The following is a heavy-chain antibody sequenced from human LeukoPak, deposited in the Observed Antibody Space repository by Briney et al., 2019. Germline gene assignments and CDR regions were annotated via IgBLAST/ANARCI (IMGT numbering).Heavy chain of an antibody. V-gene: IGHV4-59*01. Sequence: SETLSLTCSVSGVSISSSYWSWIRQPPGKGLEWIGDISYRGTTKYNPSLKSRVTISVDTSKNQVSLNLSSVTAADTAVYYSARDPGSCSGGSCSFYWYFDLWGRGTLVTVSS. J-gene: IGHJ2*01. CDR3: ARDPGSCSGGSCSFYWYFDL. D-gene: IGHD2-15*01. CDR1: GVSISSSY. CDR2: ISYRGTT.